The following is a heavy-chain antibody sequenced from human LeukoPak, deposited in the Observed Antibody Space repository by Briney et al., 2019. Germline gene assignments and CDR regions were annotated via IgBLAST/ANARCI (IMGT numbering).Heavy chain of an antibody. CDR2: IDYSGST. D-gene: IGHD2-2*03. V-gene: IGHV4-59*01. CDR3: ARGLDSVTWGPFDI. J-gene: IGHJ3*02. CDR1: TGSINSYY. Sequence: SETLSLTCTVSTGSINSYYWSWIRQPPGKGLEWIGYIDYSGSTNYNPSLKSRVTISVDTSKNQFSLQLGSVTAADTAVYYCARGLDSVTWGPFDIWGQGTVVTVSS.